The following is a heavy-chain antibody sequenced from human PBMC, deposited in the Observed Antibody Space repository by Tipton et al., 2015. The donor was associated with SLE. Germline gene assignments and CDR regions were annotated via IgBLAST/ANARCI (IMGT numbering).Heavy chain of an antibody. D-gene: IGHD7-27*01. J-gene: IGHJ5*02. CDR2: IYYSGGT. CDR1: GASISSGGYS. CDR3: ARGSATWGSHWFDP. Sequence: TLSLTCTVSGASISSGGYSWPWIRPHPGKGLEWIGYIYYSGGTYYNPSLKSRVTMSVDTSENQFSLKVHSVTAADTAVYSCARGSATWGSHWFDPWGQGTPVTASA. V-gene: IGHV4-31*03.